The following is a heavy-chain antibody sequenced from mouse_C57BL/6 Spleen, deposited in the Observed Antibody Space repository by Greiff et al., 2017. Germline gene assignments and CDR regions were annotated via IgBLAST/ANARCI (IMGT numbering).Heavy chain of an antibody. J-gene: IGHJ4*01. CDR2: ISYDGSN. D-gene: IGHD2-10*02. CDR3: ARDVSSNLYSLDY. Sequence: ESGPGLVKPSQSLSLTCSVTGYSITSGYYWNWIRQFPGNKLEWMGYISYDGSNNYNPSLKNRISITRDTSKNQFFLKLNSVTTEDTAAYYCARDVSSNLYSLDYWGQGTSVTVSS. CDR1: GYSITSGYY. V-gene: IGHV3-6*01.